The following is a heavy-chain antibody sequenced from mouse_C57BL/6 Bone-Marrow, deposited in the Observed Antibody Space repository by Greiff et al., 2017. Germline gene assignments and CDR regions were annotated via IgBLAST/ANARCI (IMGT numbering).Heavy chain of an antibody. Sequence: VQLQQSGAELARPGASVKLSCKASGYTFTSYGISWVKQRTGQGLEWIGEIYPRSGNTYYNEKFKGKATLTADKSSSTASMALRSLTSEDSAVYFCARWGYGYDVNYWGQGTTLTVSA. CDR2: IYPRSGNT. J-gene: IGHJ2*01. V-gene: IGHV1-81*01. D-gene: IGHD2-2*01. CDR3: ARWGYGYDVNY. CDR1: GYTFTSYG.